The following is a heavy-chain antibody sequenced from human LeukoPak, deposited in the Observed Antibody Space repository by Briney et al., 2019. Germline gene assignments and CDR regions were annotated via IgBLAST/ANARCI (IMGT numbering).Heavy chain of an antibody. CDR3: AGGSPFIAARPLYY. Sequence: ASVKVSCTASGYTFTSYGISWVRQAPGQGLEWMGWISAYNGNTNYAQKLQGRVTMTTDTSTSTAYMELRSLRSDDTAVYYCAGGSPFIAARPLYYWGQGTLVTVSS. CDR1: GYTFTSYG. J-gene: IGHJ4*02. D-gene: IGHD6-6*01. V-gene: IGHV1-18*01. CDR2: ISAYNGNT.